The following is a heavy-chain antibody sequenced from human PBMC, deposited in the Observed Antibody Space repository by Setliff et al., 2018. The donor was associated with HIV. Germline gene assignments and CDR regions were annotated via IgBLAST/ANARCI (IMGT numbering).Heavy chain of an antibody. Sequence: TLSLTCTVSGGSISSYYWSWIRQPAGKGLEWIGRIYTSGSTNYNPSLKSRVTMSVDTSKNQFSLKLSSVTAADTAVYYCARTGYSSSWYLFDYWGQGTLVTV. CDR1: GGSISSYY. D-gene: IGHD6-13*01. CDR2: IYTSGST. V-gene: IGHV4-4*07. CDR3: ARTGYSSSWYLFDY. J-gene: IGHJ4*02.